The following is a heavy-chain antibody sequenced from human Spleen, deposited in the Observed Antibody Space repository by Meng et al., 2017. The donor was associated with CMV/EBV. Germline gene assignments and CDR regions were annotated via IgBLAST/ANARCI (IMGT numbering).Heavy chain of an antibody. CDR2: IRYDTNNE. Sequence: GESLKISCAASGFTFSSFGMHWVRQAPGKGLDWVAFIRYDTNNEYYADAVKGRFTISRDNFKNTLYLQMNSLRADDTAIYYCAKSPYSSKLGAFDIWGQGTMVTVSS. CDR3: AKSPYSSKLGAFDI. CDR1: GFTFSSFG. D-gene: IGHD6-13*01. V-gene: IGHV3-30*02. J-gene: IGHJ3*02.